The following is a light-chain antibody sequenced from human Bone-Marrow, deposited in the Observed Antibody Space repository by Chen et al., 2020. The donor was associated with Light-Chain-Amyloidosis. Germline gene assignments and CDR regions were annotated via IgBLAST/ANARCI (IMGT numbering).Light chain of an antibody. CDR1: RSVSSS. J-gene: IGKJ1*01. V-gene: IGKV3-20*01. Sequence: EIVLTQSPDILSLSPGEKATFSCRASRSVSSSLAWYQHKPGQPPRLLIHDSSTRATGISARFSGSGSGTDFTLTISRLEPEDFALYFCQQYGTSPETFGQGTKVEIK. CDR2: DSS. CDR3: QQYGTSPET.